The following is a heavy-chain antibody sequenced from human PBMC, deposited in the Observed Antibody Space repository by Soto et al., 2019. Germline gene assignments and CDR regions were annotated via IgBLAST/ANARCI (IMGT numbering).Heavy chain of an antibody. Sequence: PSETLSLTCAVYGGSFSGYYWSWIRQPPGKGLEWIGEINHSGSTNDNPSLKSRVTISVDTSKNQFSLKLSSVTAADTAVYYCARGLYYDFWSGMYYYGMDVWGQGTTVTVSS. D-gene: IGHD3-3*01. V-gene: IGHV4-34*01. CDR1: GGSFSGYY. CDR3: ARGLYYDFWSGMYYYGMDV. CDR2: INHSGST. J-gene: IGHJ6*02.